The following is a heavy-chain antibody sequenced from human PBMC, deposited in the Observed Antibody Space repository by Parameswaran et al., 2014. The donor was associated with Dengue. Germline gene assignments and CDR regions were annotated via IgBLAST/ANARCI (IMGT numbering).Heavy chain of an antibody. Sequence: VRQAPGKGLEWVAVISYDGSKKYYADSVKDRFTISRDNSKNTLYLQMNSLRAEDTAIYYCAKYWGYSSGWYDYWGQGTLVTVSS. CDR3: AKYWGYSSGWYDY. V-gene: IGHV3-30*18. D-gene: IGHD6-19*01. J-gene: IGHJ4*02. CDR2: ISYDGSKK.